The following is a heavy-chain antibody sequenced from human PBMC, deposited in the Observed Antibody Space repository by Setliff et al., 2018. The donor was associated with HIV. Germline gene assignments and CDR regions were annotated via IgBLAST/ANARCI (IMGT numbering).Heavy chain of an antibody. CDR3: AGSKKSYSYMGYYYHTMDV. V-gene: IGHV1-69*10. Sequence: SVKVSCKASGDTLSIHPITWVRQAPGQGLEWVGGMLPILGMGDFAQKFQGRITITADESTSTAYMELSSLTSADTAVYYCAGSKKSYSYMGYYYHTMDVWGQGTTVTVSS. J-gene: IGHJ6*02. CDR1: GDTLSIHP. CDR2: MLPILGMG. D-gene: IGHD1-1*01.